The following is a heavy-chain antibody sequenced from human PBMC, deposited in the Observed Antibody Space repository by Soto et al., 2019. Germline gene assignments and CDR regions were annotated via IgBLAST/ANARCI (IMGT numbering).Heavy chain of an antibody. CDR2: INAGNGNT. Sequence: QVPLVQSGAEVKKPGASVKVSCKASGYTFTSYAMHWVRQAPGQRLEWMGWINAGNGNTKYSQKFQGRVTITRDTSASTAYMELSSLRSEDTAVYYCARDRSAAAGIGISMDVWGQGTTVTVSS. CDR1: GYTFTSYA. CDR3: ARDRSAAAGIGISMDV. V-gene: IGHV1-3*01. J-gene: IGHJ6*02. D-gene: IGHD6-13*01.